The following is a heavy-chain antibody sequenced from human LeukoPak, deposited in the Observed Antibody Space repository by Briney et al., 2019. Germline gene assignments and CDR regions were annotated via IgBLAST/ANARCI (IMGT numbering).Heavy chain of an antibody. CDR3: ATGSLWFGEFPY. CDR1: GGTFSSYA. CDR2: IIPILGIA. V-gene: IGHV1-69*04. D-gene: IGHD3-10*01. J-gene: IGHJ4*02. Sequence: SVKVSCKASGGTFSSYAISWVRQAPGQGLEWMGRIIPILGIANYAQKFQGGVTITADKSTSTAYMELSSLRSEDTAVYYCATGSLWFGEFPYWGQGTLVTVSS.